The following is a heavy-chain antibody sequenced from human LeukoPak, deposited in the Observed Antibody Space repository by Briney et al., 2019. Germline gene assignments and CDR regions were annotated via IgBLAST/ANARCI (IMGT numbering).Heavy chain of an antibody. Sequence: PSEALSLTCAVYGESFSGYYWSWIRQPPGKGLEWIGEINHSGSTNYNPSLKSRVTISVDTSKNQFSLKLSSVTAADTAVYYCARGVIAAAEHFDYWGQGTLVTVS. CDR1: GESFSGYY. CDR3: ARGVIAAAEHFDY. CDR2: INHSGST. V-gene: IGHV4-34*01. J-gene: IGHJ4*02. D-gene: IGHD6-13*01.